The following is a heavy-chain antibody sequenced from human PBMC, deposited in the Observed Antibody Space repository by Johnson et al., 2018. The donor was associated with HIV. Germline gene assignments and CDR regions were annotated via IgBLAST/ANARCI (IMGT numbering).Heavy chain of an antibody. D-gene: IGHD1-26*01. J-gene: IGHJ3*02. CDR2: IRYDGSSK. CDR1: VFTFNSYG. CDR3: ARESKWESRTPHAFDI. V-gene: IGHV3-30*02. Sequence: QVQLVESGGGVVQPGGSLRLSCAASVFTFNSYGMDWVRQAPGKGLEWVAFIRYDGSSKYYADSVKGRFTVSRDKSKNTLYLQMKSLRPEDTAVYYCARESKWESRTPHAFDIWGQGTMVTVSS.